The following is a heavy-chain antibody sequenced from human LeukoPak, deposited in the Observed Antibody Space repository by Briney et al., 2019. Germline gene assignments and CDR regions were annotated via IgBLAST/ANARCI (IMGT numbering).Heavy chain of an antibody. Sequence: SGGSLRLSCAASGFTFSSYGMHWVRQAPGKGLEWVAVISYDGSNKYYADSVKGRFTISRDNSKNTLYLQMNSLRAEDTAVYYCAKDKAMGDYYYYYGMDVWGQGTTVTVSS. V-gene: IGHV3-30*18. CDR2: ISYDGSNK. J-gene: IGHJ6*02. D-gene: IGHD5-18*01. CDR3: AKDKAMGDYYYYYGMDV. CDR1: GFTFSSYG.